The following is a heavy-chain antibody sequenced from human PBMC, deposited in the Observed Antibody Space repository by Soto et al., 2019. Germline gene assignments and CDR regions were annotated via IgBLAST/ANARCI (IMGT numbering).Heavy chain of an antibody. CDR2: IHSDGTST. CDR3: ARGDRGAFYL. D-gene: IGHD1-26*01. V-gene: IGHV3-74*01. J-gene: IGHJ3*01. Sequence: EVQLVESGGGLVQPGESLRLSCAASGFTFDYYWMHWVRQAPGKGLVWVSRIHSDGTSTTYADSVKGRFTISRDNAQNTLALQMNRLRAEDTAVYYCARGDRGAFYLLGQGTVVTVSS. CDR1: GFTFDYYW.